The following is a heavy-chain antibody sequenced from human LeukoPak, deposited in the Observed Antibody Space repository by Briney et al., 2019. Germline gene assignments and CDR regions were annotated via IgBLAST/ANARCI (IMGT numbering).Heavy chain of an antibody. CDR1: GDSVSSNSAA. J-gene: IGHJ6*02. CDR3: ANLGNTPYGAMDV. D-gene: IGHD3-10*01. V-gene: IGHV6-1*01. CDR2: TYYRSKWYN. Sequence: SQTLSLTCAISGDSVSSNSAAWNWLRQSPSRGLEWLGRTYYRSKWYNDSAVSVKSRITINPDTSKNQFSLQLNSVTPEDTAVYYCANLGNTPYGAMDVWGQGTTVTVSS.